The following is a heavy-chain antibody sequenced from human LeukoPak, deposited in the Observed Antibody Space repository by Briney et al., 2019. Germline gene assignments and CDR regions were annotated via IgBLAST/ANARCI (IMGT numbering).Heavy chain of an antibody. V-gene: IGHV3-66*01. J-gene: IGHJ4*02. Sequence: PGGSLRLSCAASGFTVSSHYMNWVRQAPGKGLEWVPVIYSGGATYYADSVKGRFTISRDKSKNTLYLQMNSLRAEDTAVYYCARGYDSGGYYWGQGTLVTVPS. CDR3: ARGYDSGGYY. CDR1: GFTVSSHY. CDR2: IYSGGAT. D-gene: IGHD3-22*01.